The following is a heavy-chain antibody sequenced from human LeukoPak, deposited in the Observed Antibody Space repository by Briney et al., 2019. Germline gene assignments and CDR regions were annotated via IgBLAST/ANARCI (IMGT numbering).Heavy chain of an antibody. CDR3: LRDLNWSLDQ. CDR1: GFTFSNYM. V-gene: IGHV3-74*01. Sequence: RSGGSLRLSCVASGFTFSNYMMHWVRQAPGKGLVWVSRIKSDGITITYADSVKGRFTISRDNAKNTLYLQMNSLRAEDTAVYYCLRDLNWSLDQWGQGTLVTVSS. J-gene: IGHJ4*02. CDR2: IKSDGITI. D-gene: IGHD1-20*01.